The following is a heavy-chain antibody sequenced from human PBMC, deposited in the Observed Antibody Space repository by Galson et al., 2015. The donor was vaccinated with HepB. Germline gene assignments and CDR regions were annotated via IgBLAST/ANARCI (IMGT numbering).Heavy chain of an antibody. CDR3: AKDLYDILTGYYNWGPDY. Sequence: SLRLSCAASGFTFSSYAMSWVRQAPGKGLEWASAISGSGGSTYYADSVKGRFTISRDNSKNTLYLQMNSLRAEDTAVYYCAKDLYDILTGYYNWGPDYWGQGTLVTVSS. D-gene: IGHD3-9*01. J-gene: IGHJ4*02. CDR1: GFTFSSYA. V-gene: IGHV3-23*01. CDR2: ISGSGGST.